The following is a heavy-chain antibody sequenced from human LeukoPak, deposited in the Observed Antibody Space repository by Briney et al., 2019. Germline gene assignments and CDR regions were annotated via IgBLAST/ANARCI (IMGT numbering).Heavy chain of an antibody. Sequence: ASVKVSCKASGYTFTSYGISWVRQAPGQGLEWMGWISAYNGNTNYAQKLQGRVTMTTDTSTSTAYMELRSLRSDDTAVYYCARDPGGFHDFWSGYPVPSNWFDPWGQGTLVTVSS. D-gene: IGHD3-3*01. J-gene: IGHJ5*02. CDR1: GYTFTSYG. CDR2: ISAYNGNT. CDR3: ARDPGGFHDFWSGYPVPSNWFDP. V-gene: IGHV1-18*01.